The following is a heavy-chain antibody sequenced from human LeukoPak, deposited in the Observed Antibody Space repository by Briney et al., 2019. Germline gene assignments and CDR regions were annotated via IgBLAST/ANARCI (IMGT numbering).Heavy chain of an antibody. CDR2: IRSSGSNN. V-gene: IGHV3-11*01. D-gene: IGHD6-6*01. J-gene: IGHJ6*02. Sequence: PGGSLRLSCAASGFTFSDYYMSWIRQAPGKGLEWVSYIRSSGSNNYYADSVKGRFTISRDNAKISLCLQMNSLSAEDTAVYYCAREGYSSSSPYYYYGMDVWGQGTTVTVSS. CDR1: GFTFSDYY. CDR3: AREGYSSSSPYYYYGMDV.